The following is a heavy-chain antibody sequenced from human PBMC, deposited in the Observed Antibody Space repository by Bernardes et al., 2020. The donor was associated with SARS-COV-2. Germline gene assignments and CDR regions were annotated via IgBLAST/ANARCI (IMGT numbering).Heavy chain of an antibody. CDR3: AKFRHIGDWFHYYYYGMDV. CDR1: GFTFSSYA. V-gene: IGHV3-23*01. CDR2: ISGSGGST. D-gene: IGHD3-9*01. J-gene: IGHJ6*02. Sequence: GGSLRLSCAASGFTFSSYAMSWVRQAPGKGLEWVSAISGSGGSTYYADSVKGRFTISRDNSKNTLYLQMNSLRAEDTAVYYCAKFRHIGDWFHYYYYGMDVWGQGTTVTVSS.